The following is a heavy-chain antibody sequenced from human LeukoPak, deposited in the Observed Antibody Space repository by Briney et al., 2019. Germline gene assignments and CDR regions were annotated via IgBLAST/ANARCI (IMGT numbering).Heavy chain of an antibody. Sequence: PGGSLRLSCAASGFTFSNYWMHWVRQVPGKGLVWVSRVNTDGSSTGYADSVKGRFTISRDNAKNSLYLQMNSLRAEDTAVYYCARDPPFIIGTTFFDYWGQGTLVTVSS. CDR3: ARDPPFIIGTTFFDY. J-gene: IGHJ4*02. CDR2: VNTDGSST. CDR1: GFTFSNYW. D-gene: IGHD1-20*01. V-gene: IGHV3-74*01.